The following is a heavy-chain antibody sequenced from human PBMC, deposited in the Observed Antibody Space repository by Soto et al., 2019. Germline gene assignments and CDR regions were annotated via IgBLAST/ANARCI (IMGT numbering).Heavy chain of an antibody. V-gene: IGHV3-23*01. D-gene: IGHD1-26*01. CDR2: ISGSGGST. CDR3: AKWDRDYYYYCMDV. J-gene: IGHJ6*02. CDR1: GFTFSGYA. Sequence: PGGSLRLSCVASGFTFSGYAMSCVPQAPGKGLEWVSAISGSGGSTYYADSVMGRFTISSDNSKNTLYLQMNSLRAEDTAVYYCAKWDRDYYYYCMDVLGQGTTVTVSS.